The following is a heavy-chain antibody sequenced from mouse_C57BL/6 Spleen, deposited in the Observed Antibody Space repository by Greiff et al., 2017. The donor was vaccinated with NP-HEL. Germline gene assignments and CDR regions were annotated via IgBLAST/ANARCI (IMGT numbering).Heavy chain of an antibody. V-gene: IGHV1-69*01. CDR2: IDPSGSYT. J-gene: IGHJ2*01. CDR3: ARRGQLRLYFDY. CDR1: GYTFTSYW. D-gene: IGHD3-2*02. Sequence: VQLQQPGAELVMPGASVKLSCKASGYTFTSYWMPWVKQRPGQGLEWIGEIDPSGSYTNYNQKFKGKSTFTVDKSSSTAYMQLSSLTSEDSAVYYCARRGQLRLYFDYWGQGTTLTVSS.